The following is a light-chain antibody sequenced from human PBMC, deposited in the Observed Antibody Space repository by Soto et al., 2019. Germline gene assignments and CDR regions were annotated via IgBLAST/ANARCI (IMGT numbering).Light chain of an antibody. Sequence: QSVLSQPPSVSGAPGPRVTISCTGSSSNIGAGSDVHWYQQLPGTAPKLLIYGNSNRPSGVPDRFSGAKSGTSASLAITGLQAEDEADDYCQSYDGRLSGVVFGGGSKLTVL. J-gene: IGLJ3*02. CDR1: SSNIGAGSD. V-gene: IGLV1-40*01. CDR3: QSYDGRLSGVV. CDR2: GNS.